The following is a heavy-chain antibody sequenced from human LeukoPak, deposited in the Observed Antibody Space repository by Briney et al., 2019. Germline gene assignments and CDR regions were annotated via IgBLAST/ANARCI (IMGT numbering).Heavy chain of an antibody. CDR1: GITFSSYS. J-gene: IGHJ4*02. Sequence: GGSLRLSCVASGITFSSYSMNWVRQAPGKGLEWVSYISSFSGTIKYADSVKGRFTISRDNAKNSLYLQMNSLRAEDTAVYYWARRYSYGDYWGQGTLVTVSS. D-gene: IGHD5-18*01. CDR2: ISSFSGTI. CDR3: ARRYSYGDY. V-gene: IGHV3-48*04.